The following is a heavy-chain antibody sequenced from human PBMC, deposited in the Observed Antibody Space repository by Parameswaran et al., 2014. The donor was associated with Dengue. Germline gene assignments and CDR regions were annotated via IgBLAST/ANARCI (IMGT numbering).Heavy chain of an antibody. J-gene: IGHJ6*02. CDR3: ARDRRSSSSWGPFYYYGMDV. CDR2: ISSSGSTI. V-gene: IGHV3-11*01. D-gene: IGHD6-13*01. Sequence: RWIRQPPGKGLEWVSYISSSGSTIYYADSVKGRFTISRDNAKNSLYLQMNSLRAEDTAVYYCARDRRSSSSWGPFYYYGMDVWGQGTTVTVSS.